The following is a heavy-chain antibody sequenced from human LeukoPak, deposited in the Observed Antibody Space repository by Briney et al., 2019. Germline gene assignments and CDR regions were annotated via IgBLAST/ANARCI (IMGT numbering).Heavy chain of an antibody. CDR1: GVTFSSYG. D-gene: IGHD1-14*01. CDR3: AKGRPHHRDYLDH. Sequence: GRSLRLSCAASGVTFSSYGMRGGRQAPGKGLEWGAVISYDGSNKYYADSVKGRFTISRDNSKNTLYLQMNSLRAEDTAIYYCAKGRPHHRDYLDHWGQGTLVTVSS. V-gene: IGHV3-30*18. CDR2: ISYDGSNK. J-gene: IGHJ4*02.